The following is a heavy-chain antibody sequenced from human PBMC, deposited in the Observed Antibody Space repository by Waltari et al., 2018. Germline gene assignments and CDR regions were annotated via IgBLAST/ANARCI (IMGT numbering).Heavy chain of an antibody. CDR2: IKQDGSEK. CDR1: GLTLGSFW. V-gene: IGHV3-7*01. Sequence: EVQLVESGGGLVQPGGSLRLSCGATGLTLGSFWMNWVRQTPGKGLEWVAGIKQDGSEKYYADSVKGRFTISRDNAKNSLYLQMNSLRAEDTAVYYCATSGWYCFDYWGQGTLVTVSS. D-gene: IGHD6-19*01. CDR3: ATSGWYCFDY. J-gene: IGHJ4*02.